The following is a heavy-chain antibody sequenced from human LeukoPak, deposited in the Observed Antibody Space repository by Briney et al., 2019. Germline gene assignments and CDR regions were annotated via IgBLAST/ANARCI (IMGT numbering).Heavy chain of an antibody. D-gene: IGHD6-13*01. J-gene: IGHJ4*02. CDR2: ISWNSGSI. CDR1: GFTFDDYA. Sequence: GGSLRLSCAASGFTFDDYAMHWVRQAPGKGLEWVSGISWNSGSIGYADSVKGRFTISRDNAKNSLYLQMNSLRAEDTALYYCAKVYSSSWRYFDYWGQGTLVTVSS. V-gene: IGHV3-9*01. CDR3: AKVYSSSWRYFDY.